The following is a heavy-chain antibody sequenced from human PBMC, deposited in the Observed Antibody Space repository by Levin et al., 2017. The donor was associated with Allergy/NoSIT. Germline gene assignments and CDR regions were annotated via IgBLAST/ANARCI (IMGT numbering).Heavy chain of an antibody. CDR1: GFTFSSYA. D-gene: IGHD3-22*01. CDR2: ISGSGGST. CDR3: AKSRVSSSGSTDY. Sequence: GESLKISCAASGFTFSSYAINWVRQAPGKGLEWVSAISGSGGSTYYADSVKGRFTISRDNSKNTVYLQMNSLRAEDTAVYYCAKSRVSSSGSTDYWGQGTLVTVSS. V-gene: IGHV3-23*01. J-gene: IGHJ4*02.